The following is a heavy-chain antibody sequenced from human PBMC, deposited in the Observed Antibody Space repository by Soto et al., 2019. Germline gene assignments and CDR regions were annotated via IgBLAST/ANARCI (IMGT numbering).Heavy chain of an antibody. CDR3: AKDGSHLAVAGTSPTSYFYGLAV. CDR2: VSYDGSIK. J-gene: IGHJ6*02. V-gene: IGHV3-30*18. D-gene: IGHD6-19*01. Sequence: QVQLVESGGGVVQPARFLRLSCAASGFTFSVYGMHWVRQAPGKRLEWVGLVSYDGSIKYYADAVKGRFTISRDNSKNKLYLQMNSLRVQDTAVYYCAKDGSHLAVAGTSPTSYFYGLAVWGQGTTVTVSS. CDR1: GFTFSVYG.